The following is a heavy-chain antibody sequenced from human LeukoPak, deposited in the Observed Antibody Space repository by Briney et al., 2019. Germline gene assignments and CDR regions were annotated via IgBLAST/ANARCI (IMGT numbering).Heavy chain of an antibody. Sequence: GESLKISCKASGYTFTKYWIGWVRQRPGKGLERMGIIFPHDSDTRYDPSFEGQVTSSADLSISTIFLRRSSLEAADTAMYYCATFSDHISTPDRDWVDRWGQGTLVTVSS. V-gene: IGHV5-51*01. J-gene: IGHJ5*02. CDR2: IFPHDSDT. CDR3: ATFSDHISTPDRDWVDR. D-gene: IGHD1-14*01. CDR1: GYTFTKYW.